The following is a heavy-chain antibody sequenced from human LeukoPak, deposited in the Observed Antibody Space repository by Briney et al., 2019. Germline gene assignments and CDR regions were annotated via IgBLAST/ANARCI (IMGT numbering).Heavy chain of an antibody. CDR1: GFTFSSYA. D-gene: IGHD1-26*01. CDR2: ISGSGGST. V-gene: IGHV3-23*01. CDR3: AKSGSFGHYFDY. J-gene: IGHJ4*02. Sequence: PGGSLRLSCAASGFTFSSYAMSWVRQAPGKGLEWVSAISGSGGSTYYADSMKGRFTISRDNSKNTLYLQMNSLRAEDTAVYYCAKSGSFGHYFDYWGQGTLVTVSS.